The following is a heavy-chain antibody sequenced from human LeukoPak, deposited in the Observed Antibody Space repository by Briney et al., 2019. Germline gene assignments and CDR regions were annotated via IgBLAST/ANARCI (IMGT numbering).Heavy chain of an antibody. J-gene: IGHJ4*02. V-gene: IGHV1-8*01. CDR2: MNPNSGNT. Sequence: GASVKVSCKASGYTFTSYDINWVRQASGQGLEWMGWMNPNSGNTAYAQRFQGRVTMTRNTSISTAYMELSSLRSEDTAVYYCARRITAMIAGLDSRGQGTLVTVSS. D-gene: IGHD5-18*01. CDR3: ARRITAMIAGLDS. CDR1: GYTFTSYD.